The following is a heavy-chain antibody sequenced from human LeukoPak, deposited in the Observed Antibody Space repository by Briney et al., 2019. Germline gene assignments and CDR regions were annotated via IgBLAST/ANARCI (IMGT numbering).Heavy chain of an antibody. V-gene: IGHV3-53*01. Sequence: GGSLRLSCAASGFTVSSYYMTWVRQAPGKGLEWVSVIYSGGSTYYADSVKGRFTISRDNSKNTLYLLMNSLRAEDTAVYYCARDSSSGLSYYYMDVWGKGTTVTVSS. J-gene: IGHJ6*03. D-gene: IGHD6-6*01. CDR3: ARDSSSGLSYYYMDV. CDR2: IYSGGST. CDR1: GFTVSSYY.